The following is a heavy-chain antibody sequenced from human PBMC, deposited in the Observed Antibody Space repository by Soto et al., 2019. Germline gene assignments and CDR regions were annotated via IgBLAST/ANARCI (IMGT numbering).Heavy chain of an antibody. CDR3: ARARSYGMDV. V-gene: IGHV3-13*04. J-gene: IGHJ6*02. Sequence: EVQLVESGGGLVQPGGSLRLSCAASGFTFSSYDMHWVRQGTGKGLEWVSAIGAAGDTYYPGSVKGRFTISRENAKNSWYLQMNSLRAGDTAVYYCARARSYGMDVWGQGTTVTVSS. CDR2: IGAAGDT. CDR1: GFTFSSYD.